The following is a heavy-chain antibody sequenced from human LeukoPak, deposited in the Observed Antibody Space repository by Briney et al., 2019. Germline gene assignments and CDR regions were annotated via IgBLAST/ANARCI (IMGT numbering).Heavy chain of an antibody. J-gene: IGHJ4*02. V-gene: IGHV3-30-3*01. CDR1: GFTFSSYA. CDR3: ARKGYDSSGLSVPFDY. CDR2: ISYDGSNK. Sequence: GGSLRLSCAASGFTFSSYAMHWVRQAPGKGLEWVAVISYDGSNKYYADSVRGRFTISRDNSKNTPYLQMNSLRAEDTAVYYCARKGYDSSGLSVPFDYWGQGTLVTVSS. D-gene: IGHD3-22*01.